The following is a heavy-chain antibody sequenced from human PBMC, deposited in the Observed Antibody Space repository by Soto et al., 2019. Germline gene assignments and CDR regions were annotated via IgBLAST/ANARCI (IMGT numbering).Heavy chain of an antibody. CDR1: GLTVSSKY. V-gene: IGHV3-66*01. J-gene: IGHJ6*04. D-gene: IGHD2-15*01. CDR2: IQSGGPT. Sequence: SLRLSCAASGLTVSSKYMSWVRQAPGKGLEWVSLIQSGGPTYYADSVKGRFTISRDTSENTLHLQMDGLRAEDTAVYYCARDDVLCDGGRCYGVPLAVWGKGTTVPVSS. CDR3: ARDDVLCDGGRCYGVPLAV.